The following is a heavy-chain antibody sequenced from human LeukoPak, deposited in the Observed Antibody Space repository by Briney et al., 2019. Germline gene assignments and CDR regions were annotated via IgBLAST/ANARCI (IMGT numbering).Heavy chain of an antibody. V-gene: IGHV3-7*01. D-gene: IGHD3-10*01. CDR2: IKQDGSEK. Sequence: GGSLRLSCVASGFTFTSYFMSWVRQAPGKGLEWVANIKQDGSEKYYVDSVKGRFTISRDNAKNSLYLQMNSLGAEDSAVYYCAKDRVSKPPGDYYYYMDVWGKGTTVTVSS. CDR1: GFTFTSYF. J-gene: IGHJ6*03. CDR3: AKDRVSKPPGDYYYYMDV.